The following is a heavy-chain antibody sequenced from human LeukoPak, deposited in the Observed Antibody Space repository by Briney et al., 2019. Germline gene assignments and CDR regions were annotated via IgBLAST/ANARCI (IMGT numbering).Heavy chain of an antibody. CDR3: CLWFNIWFDP. D-gene: IGHD3-10*01. J-gene: IGHJ5*02. V-gene: IGHV3-23*01. Sequence: GGSLRLSCAASGFTFSSYAMSWVRQAPGRGLEWVSGISGSSGSTDYADSVKGRFTISRDNSKNTLYLQMNSLRAEDTAVYYCCLWFNIWFDPWGQGTLVTVSS. CDR1: GFTFSSYA. CDR2: ISGSSGST.